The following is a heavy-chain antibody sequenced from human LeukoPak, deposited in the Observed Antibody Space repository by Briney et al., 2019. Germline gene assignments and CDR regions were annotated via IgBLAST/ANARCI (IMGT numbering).Heavy chain of an antibody. D-gene: IGHD5-18*01. Sequence: PSETLSLTCAVYGGSFSGYYWSWIRQPPGKGLEWIGEINHSGSTNYNPSLKSRVTISVDTSKNQFSLKLSSVTAADTAVYYCARRGKYSYGHRFDYWGQGTLVTVSS. CDR2: INHSGST. J-gene: IGHJ4*02. V-gene: IGHV4-34*01. CDR1: GGSFSGYY. CDR3: ARRGKYSYGHRFDY.